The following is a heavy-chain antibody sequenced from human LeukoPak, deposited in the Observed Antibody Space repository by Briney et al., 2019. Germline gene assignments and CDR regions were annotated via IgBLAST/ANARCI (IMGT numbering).Heavy chain of an antibody. D-gene: IGHD3-22*01. J-gene: IGHJ4*02. V-gene: IGHV3-30*02. CDR3: ARAHYYDSSGLDY. CDR1: GFTFSSYG. Sequence: GGSLRLSCAASGFTFSSYGMHWVRQAPGKVLEWVAFIRYDGSIKYYADSVKGRFTISRDNSKNTLYLQMNSLRAEDTAVYYCARAHYYDSSGLDYWGQGTLVTVSS. CDR2: IRYDGSIK.